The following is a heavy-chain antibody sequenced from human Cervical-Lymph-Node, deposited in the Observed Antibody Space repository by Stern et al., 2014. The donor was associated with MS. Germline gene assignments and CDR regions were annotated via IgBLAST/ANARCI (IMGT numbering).Heavy chain of an antibody. CDR3: ARVGIVIVLGGDHYVMDV. CDR2: IYHTWST. CDR1: GGSISSGDYY. Sequence: QLQLQESGPGLVKPSQTLSLTCTVSGGSISSGDYYWSWIRQPPGKDLEWIGYIYHTWSTYYNPSLQSRVTLSVDTSKNQFSLKLRSVTAADTAVYYCARVGIVIVLGGDHYVMDVWGQGTTVTVSS. V-gene: IGHV4-30-4*01. J-gene: IGHJ6*02. D-gene: IGHD2/OR15-2a*01.